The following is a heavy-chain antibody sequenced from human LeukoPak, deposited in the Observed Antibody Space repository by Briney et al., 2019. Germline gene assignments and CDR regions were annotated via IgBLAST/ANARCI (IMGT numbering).Heavy chain of an antibody. CDR1: GYTFTGYY. Sequence: ASVKVSCKASGYTFTGYYMHWVRQAPGQGLEWMGWINPNSGGTNYAQKFQGRVTMTRDTSISTAYMELRRLRSDNTAVYYWGKGGGYSSSWNWYFQHWGQGTLVTVSS. V-gene: IGHV1-2*02. CDR2: INPNSGGT. D-gene: IGHD6-13*01. J-gene: IGHJ1*01. CDR3: GKGGGYSSSWNWYFQH.